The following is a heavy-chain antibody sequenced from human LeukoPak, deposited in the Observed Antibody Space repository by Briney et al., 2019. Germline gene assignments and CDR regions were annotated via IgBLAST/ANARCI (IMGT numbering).Heavy chain of an antibody. CDR1: GFTFNNYF. CDR3: VNLGYCSTSSCHP. D-gene: IGHD2-2*01. Sequence: GGSLRLSCAASGFTFNNYFMHWVRQAPGKGVVWVSRITSDGGGTNYADSVKGRFTISRDNAKNTLYLQMNSLRVEDTAVYYCVNLGYCSTSSCHPWGQGTLATVSS. V-gene: IGHV3-74*01. J-gene: IGHJ5*02. CDR2: ITSDGGGT.